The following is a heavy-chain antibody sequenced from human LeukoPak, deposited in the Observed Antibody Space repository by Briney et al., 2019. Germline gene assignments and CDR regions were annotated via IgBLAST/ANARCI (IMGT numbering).Heavy chain of an antibody. CDR2: ISAYNGNT. V-gene: IGHV1-18*01. CDR3: ARSGSLRFLEWLSFDAFDI. J-gene: IGHJ3*02. CDR1: GYTFTSYG. Sequence: GASVKVSCKASGYTFTSYGISWVRQAPGQGLEWMGWISAYNGNTNYAQKLQGRVTMTTDTSTSTAYMEQRSLRSDDTAVYYCARSGSLRFLEWLSFDAFDIWGQGTMVTVSS. D-gene: IGHD3-3*01.